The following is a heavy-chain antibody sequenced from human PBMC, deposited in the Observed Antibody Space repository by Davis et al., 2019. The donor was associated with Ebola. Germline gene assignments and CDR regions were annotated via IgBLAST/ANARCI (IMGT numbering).Heavy chain of an antibody. CDR1: GFTFSSYT. Sequence: GGSLRLSCAASGFTFSSYTMNWVRQAPGKGLEWVSSISSTSSYIYYADSVKGRFTISRDNAKNSLDLQMNSLRAEDTAVYYCARARGSGWYVDYWGQGILVTVSS. V-gene: IGHV3-21*01. CDR3: ARARGSGWYVDY. J-gene: IGHJ4*02. D-gene: IGHD6-19*01. CDR2: ISSTSSYI.